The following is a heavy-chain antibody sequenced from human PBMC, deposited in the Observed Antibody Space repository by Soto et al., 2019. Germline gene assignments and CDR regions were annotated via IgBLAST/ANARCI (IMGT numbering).Heavy chain of an antibody. CDR2: TGTYNGNT. V-gene: IGHV1-18*01. D-gene: IGHD4-17*01. CDR1: GYTFTSNC. J-gene: IGHJ4*02. Sequence: QAQLVQSGAEVKKPGTSVKVSCKPSGYTFTSNCISWVRQASGQGLECMGGTGTYNGNTNYAQKLQGRVTMTRDTSTSIAYMELRDLRSDDTAVYYCPRDGYGDYGYWGQGSLVTVSS. CDR3: PRDGYGDYGY.